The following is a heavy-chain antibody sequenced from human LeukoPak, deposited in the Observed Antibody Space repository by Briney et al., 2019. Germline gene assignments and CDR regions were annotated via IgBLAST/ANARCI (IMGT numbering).Heavy chain of an antibody. J-gene: IGHJ3*02. CDR1: GYTFTGYY. CDR3: ARGGVGATIRGRIYAFDI. V-gene: IGHV1-2*02. D-gene: IGHD1-26*01. CDR2: INPNSGGT. Sequence: GASVKVSCKASGYTFTGYYMHWVRQAPGQGLEWMGWINPNSGGTNYAQKFQGRVTMTRDTSISTAYMELSRLRSDDTAVYYCARGGVGATIRGRIYAFDIWGQGTMVTVSS.